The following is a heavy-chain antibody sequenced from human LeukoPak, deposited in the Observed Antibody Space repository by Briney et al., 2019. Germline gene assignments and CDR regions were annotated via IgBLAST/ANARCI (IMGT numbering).Heavy chain of an antibody. J-gene: IGHJ4*02. Sequence: GGSLRLSCAASGFTFSSYAMNWVRQAPGKGLEWVSAISGSGGSTYYADSVKGRFTISRDNSKNTLYLQMNRLRAEDTAVYYCYIPYYDSSSYKGYWGQGTLVTVSS. CDR2: ISGSGGST. CDR1: GFTFSSYA. V-gene: IGHV3-23*01. D-gene: IGHD3-22*01. CDR3: YIPYYDSSSYKGY.